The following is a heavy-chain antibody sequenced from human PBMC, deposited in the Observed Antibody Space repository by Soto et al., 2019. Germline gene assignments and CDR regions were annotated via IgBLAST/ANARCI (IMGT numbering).Heavy chain of an antibody. J-gene: IGHJ5*02. CDR3: VRDAYCNGDCPRGFDP. D-gene: IGHD2-21*02. CDR1: GFSFSDYY. V-gene: IGHV3-72*01. CDR2: ARNKANSYTT. Sequence: PGGSLRLSCAASGFSFSDYYMDWVRQAPGKGLEWVGRARNKANSYTTDYAASVRGRFTISRDDSKNSLYLQMNSLKTEDTAVYYCVRDAYCNGDCPRGFDPRGQAPLVSVSS.